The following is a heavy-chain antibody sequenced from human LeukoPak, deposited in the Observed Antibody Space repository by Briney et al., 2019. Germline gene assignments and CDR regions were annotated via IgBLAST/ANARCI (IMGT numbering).Heavy chain of an antibody. J-gene: IGHJ5*02. CDR3: AREYSSGWYVRWFDP. V-gene: IGHV3-66*01. D-gene: IGHD6-19*01. CDR1: GFTVSSNY. Sequence: PGGSLRLSCAASGFTVSSNYMSWVRQAPGKGLEWVSVIYSGGSTYYADSVKGRFTISRDNSKNTLYLQMNSLRAEDTAVYYCAREYSSGWYVRWFDPWGQGTLVTVSS. CDR2: IYSGGST.